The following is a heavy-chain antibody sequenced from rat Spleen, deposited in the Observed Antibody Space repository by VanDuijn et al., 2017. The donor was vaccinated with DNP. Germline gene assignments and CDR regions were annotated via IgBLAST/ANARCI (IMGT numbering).Heavy chain of an antibody. Sequence: VQLQESGPGLVKPSQSLSLTCSVTGYSITSNYWGWIRKFPGNKMEWIGHISYSGSTNYNPSLKSRISITRDTSKNQFFLQVNSVTTEDTATYYCATAIGDYWGQGVMVTVSS. J-gene: IGHJ2*01. CDR1: GYSITSNY. CDR2: ISYSGST. D-gene: IGHD1-2*01. V-gene: IGHV3-1*01. CDR3: ATAIGDY.